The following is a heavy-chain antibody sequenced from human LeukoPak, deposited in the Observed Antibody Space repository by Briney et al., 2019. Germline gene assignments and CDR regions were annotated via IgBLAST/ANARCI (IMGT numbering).Heavy chain of an antibody. CDR2: INSDGSDT. V-gene: IGHV3-74*01. CDR3: ARGGYHHGFDI. D-gene: IGHD2-15*01. J-gene: IGHJ3*02. CDR1: GFTFNSYW. Sequence: GXSLSLSCAASGFTFNSYWFHWVRQAPGKGLVWVSRINSDGSDTIYTDSVKGRFTISRDNAKSTVYLQMNSLKAEDTAVYYCARGGYHHGFDIWGQGTMVTVSS.